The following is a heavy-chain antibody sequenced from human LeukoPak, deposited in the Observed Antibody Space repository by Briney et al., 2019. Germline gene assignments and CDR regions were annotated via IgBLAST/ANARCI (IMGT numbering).Heavy chain of an antibody. J-gene: IGHJ4*02. D-gene: IGHD2-21*02. Sequence: SETLSLTCTVSGGSISSGNYYWSWIRQPAGKGLEWIGRIYSSGSTNYNPSLKSRVTISVDTSKNQFSLKLSSVTAADTAVYYCARGGYCGGDCYFYYWGQGTLVTVSS. CDR3: ARGGYCGGDCYFYY. CDR1: GGSISSGNYY. CDR2: IYSSGST. V-gene: IGHV4-61*02.